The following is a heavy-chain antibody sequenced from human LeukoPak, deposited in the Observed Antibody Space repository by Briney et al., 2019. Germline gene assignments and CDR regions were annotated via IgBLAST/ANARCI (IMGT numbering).Heavy chain of an antibody. V-gene: IGHV3-7*01. CDR2: IKQDGSEK. J-gene: IGHJ3*02. CDR1: GFTFSSYA. CDR3: ARERYDAFDI. D-gene: IGHD4-17*01. Sequence: GGSLRLSCAASGFTFSSYAMSWVRQAPGKGLEWVANIKQDGSEKYYVDSVKGRFTISRDNAKNSLYLQMNSLRAEDTAVYYCARERYDAFDIWGQGTMVTVSS.